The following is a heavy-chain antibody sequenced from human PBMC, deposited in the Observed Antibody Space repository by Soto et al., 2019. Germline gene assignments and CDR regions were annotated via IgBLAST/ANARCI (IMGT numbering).Heavy chain of an antibody. D-gene: IGHD2-2*01. J-gene: IGHJ6*02. Sequence: ASVKVSCKASGYTFTNYDISWVRQAPGQGLEWLGWISGYNGNRNYAQKFQGRVTMTTDASTSTVSMELRSLRSDDTAVYYCARGRYCSSITCDKKYGMDVWGQGTTVTVSS. V-gene: IGHV1-18*01. CDR3: ARGRYCSSITCDKKYGMDV. CDR1: GYTFTNYD. CDR2: ISGYNGNR.